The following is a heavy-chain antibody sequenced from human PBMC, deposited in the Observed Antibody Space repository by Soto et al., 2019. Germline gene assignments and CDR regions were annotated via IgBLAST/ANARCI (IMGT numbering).Heavy chain of an antibody. CDR1: GFTYSSNA. J-gene: IGHJ4*02. CDR2: GSGLST. D-gene: IGHD3-22*01. Sequence: EVQLLESGGGLAQPGGSLRLSCVASGFTYSSNAMSWVRQAPGKGLELICGSGLSTYYADFVKGRFTVSRDNSKTTLYLQMNSQKVEATAVYYCARDGSRDYDRSGYYPLDYWGQGTLVTVSS. V-gene: IGHV3-23*01. CDR3: ARDGSRDYDRSGYYPLDY.